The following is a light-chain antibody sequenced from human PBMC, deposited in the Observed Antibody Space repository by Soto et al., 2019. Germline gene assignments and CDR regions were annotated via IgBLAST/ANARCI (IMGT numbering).Light chain of an antibody. CDR1: QSVNNNY. CDR3: QQYGSSQYT. V-gene: IGKV3-20*01. CDR2: GAS. Sequence: EIVLTQSPGTLSLSPGERATLSCRASQSVNNNYLAWYQQKPGQAPRLLIYGASSRATGIPDRFSGSGSGTDFTLTISRLEPEDFVVYYCQQYGSSQYTFGQGTKLEIQ. J-gene: IGKJ2*01.